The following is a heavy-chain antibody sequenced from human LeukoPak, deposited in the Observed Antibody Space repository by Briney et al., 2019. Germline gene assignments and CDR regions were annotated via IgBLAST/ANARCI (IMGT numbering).Heavy chain of an antibody. V-gene: IGHV4-61*02. CDR3: ARNGAAEAFDI. D-gene: IGHD2-15*01. Sequence: PSETLSLTCTVSGGSISSGSYYWSWIRQPAGKGLEWIGRIYTSGSTNYNPSLKSRVTISVDTSKNQFSLKLSSVTAADTAVYYCARNGAAEAFDIWGQGTMVTVSS. CDR2: IYTSGST. J-gene: IGHJ3*02. CDR1: GGSISSGSYY.